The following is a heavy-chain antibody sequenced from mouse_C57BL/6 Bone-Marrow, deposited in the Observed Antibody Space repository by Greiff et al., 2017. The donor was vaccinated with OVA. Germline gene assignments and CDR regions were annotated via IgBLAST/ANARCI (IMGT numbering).Heavy chain of an antibody. CDR2: IDPENGDT. D-gene: IGHD2-4*01. CDR3: TFYYDYGAWFAY. Sequence: EVKLQESGAELVRPGASVKLSCTASGFNIKDDYMHWVKPRPEQGLAWIGWIDPENGDTEYASKFQGKATITADTSSNTAYLQRSSLTSEDTAVYYCTFYYDYGAWFAYWGQGTLVTVSA. J-gene: IGHJ3*01. CDR1: GFNIKDDY. V-gene: IGHV14-4*01.